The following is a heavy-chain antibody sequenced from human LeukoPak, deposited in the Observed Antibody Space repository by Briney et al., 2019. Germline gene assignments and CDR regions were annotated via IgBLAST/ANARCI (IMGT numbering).Heavy chain of an antibody. CDR2: ISSSMEPI. Sequence: HPGGCLRLSCAASGFTFSSYSMHWVRQAPGKGLEWVSYISSSMEPIYYADSVKGRFSISRDNAKYSLYLQMNSLRDEDTAVYYCARAMVRGVIPWGQGSLVTVS. J-gene: IGHJ5*02. CDR3: ARAMVRGVIP. V-gene: IGHV3-48*02. CDR1: GFTFSSYS. D-gene: IGHD3-10*01.